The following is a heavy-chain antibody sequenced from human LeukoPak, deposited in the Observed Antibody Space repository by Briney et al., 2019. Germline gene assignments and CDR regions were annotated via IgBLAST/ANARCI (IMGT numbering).Heavy chain of an antibody. Sequence: VASVKVSCKASGYTFTDSYMHWVRQAPGQGLEWMGWINPNSGATNYAQRFQGRVTMTRDTSISTAYMELSRLRFDDTAVYYCASFGITTSGGSDYWGQGTLVTVSS. CDR3: ASFGITTSGGSDY. CDR1: GYTFTDSY. V-gene: IGHV1-2*02. D-gene: IGHD2-15*01. J-gene: IGHJ4*02. CDR2: INPNSGAT.